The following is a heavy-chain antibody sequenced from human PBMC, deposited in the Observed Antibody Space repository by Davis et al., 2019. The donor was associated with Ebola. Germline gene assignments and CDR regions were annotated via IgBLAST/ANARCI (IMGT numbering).Heavy chain of an antibody. CDR1: GYTFTSYA. CDR2: INAGNGNT. J-gene: IGHJ4*02. V-gene: IGHV1-3*01. Sequence: ASVKVSCKASGYTFTSYAMHWVRQAPGQRLEWMGWINAGNGNTKYSQKFQGRVTITRDTSASTAYMELSSLRSEDTAVYYCARDTSGIAVAGQWGQGTLVTVSS. CDR3: ARDTSGIAVAGQ. D-gene: IGHD6-19*01.